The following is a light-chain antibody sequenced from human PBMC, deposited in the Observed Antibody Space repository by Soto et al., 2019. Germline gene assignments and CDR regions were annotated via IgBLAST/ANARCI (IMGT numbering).Light chain of an antibody. CDR2: EVA. CDR1: QSLLHGDVKTY. CDR3: MQSIELPIT. J-gene: IGKJ4*01. V-gene: IGKV2D-29*01. Sequence: DIVMTQTPLSLSVTPGQPASIFCKSAQSLLHGDVKTYLNWYLQKPGQPPQLLIYEVANRFSGVPERFSGSGSGTDFTPEISRVEAEDVGVYYCMQSIELPITFGGGTKVELK.